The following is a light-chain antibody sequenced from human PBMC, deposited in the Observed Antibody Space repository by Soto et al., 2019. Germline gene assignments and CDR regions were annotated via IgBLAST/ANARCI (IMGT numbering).Light chain of an antibody. CDR1: SSDVGGYNY. CDR2: EVS. V-gene: IGLV2-14*01. J-gene: IGLJ2*01. CDR3: SSYTSSSPVV. Sequence: QSALTQPASVSGSPGQSITISCTGTSSDVGGYNYVSWYQQHPGKAPKLMIYEVSNRPSGVSNRFSGSKSGNTASLTISGLQAEDEANYYCSSYTSSSPVVFDGGTQLTVL.